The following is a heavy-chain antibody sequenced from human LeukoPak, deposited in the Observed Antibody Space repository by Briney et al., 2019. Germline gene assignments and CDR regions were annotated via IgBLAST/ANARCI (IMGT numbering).Heavy chain of an antibody. CDR1: GFTISSYS. V-gene: IGHV3-21*01. Sequence: GGSPRLSCAASGFTISSYSVNWVRQAPGKGLEWVSSISSRSSYIYYADSVKGRFTISRDNAKNSLYLQMNSLRAEDTAVYYCARDRPVPWGQGTLVTVSS. J-gene: IGHJ5*02. CDR3: ARDRPVP. CDR2: ISSRSSYI.